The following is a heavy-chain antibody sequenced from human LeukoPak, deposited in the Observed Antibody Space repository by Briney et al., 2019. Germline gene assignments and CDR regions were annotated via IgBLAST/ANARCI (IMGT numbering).Heavy chain of an antibody. J-gene: IGHJ6*02. CDR2: INPNSGGT. D-gene: IGHD1/OR15-1a*01. V-gene: IGHV1-2*02. CDR3: ARNNVYYYYYGMDV. Sequence: ASVKVSCKASGYTFTGYYMHWVRQAPGQGLEWMGWINPNSGGTNYAQKFQGRVTMTRDTSISTAYMELSRLRSDDTAVYYCARNNVYYYYYGMDVWGQGTTVTVSS. CDR1: GYTFTGYY.